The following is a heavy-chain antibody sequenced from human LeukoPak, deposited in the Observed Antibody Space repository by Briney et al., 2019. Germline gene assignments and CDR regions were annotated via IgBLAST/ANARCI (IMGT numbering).Heavy chain of an antibody. CDR1: GFTFSNAW. CDR3: TTERAVAGTLYYFDY. J-gene: IGHJ4*02. CDR2: IKSKTDGGTT. Sequence: PGGSLRLSCAASGFTFSNAWMSWVRQAPGKGLEWVGRIKSKTDGGTTDYAAPVKGRFTISRDDSKNTLYLQMNSLKTEDTAVYYCTTERAVAGTLYYFDYWGQGTLVTVSS. D-gene: IGHD6-19*01. V-gene: IGHV3-15*01.